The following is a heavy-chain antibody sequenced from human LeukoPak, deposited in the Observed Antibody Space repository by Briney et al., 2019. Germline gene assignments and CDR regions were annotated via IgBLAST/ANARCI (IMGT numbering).Heavy chain of an antibody. CDR3: DRDNAVWFGDLLRTMLGGFSI. V-gene: IGHV1-2*07. CDR1: RYTFTRYY. CDR2: INPISGAL. J-gene: IGHJ6*02. Sequence: ASVKVSCKASRYTFTRYYIHWVRQAPGQGRDWMGWINPISGALDCADKFQGRVTMNRDTSVSTVFMSMNSLTSDDTALYYWDRDNAVWFGDLLRTMLGGFSIWGQGTTVIVSS. D-gene: IGHD3-10*01.